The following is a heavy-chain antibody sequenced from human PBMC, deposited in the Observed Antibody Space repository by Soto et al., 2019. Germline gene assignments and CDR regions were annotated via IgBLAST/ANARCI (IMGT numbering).Heavy chain of an antibody. Sequence: EVQLLESGGGLVQPGGSLRLSCAASGFTFSSYAMSWVRQAPGKGLEWVSAISGSGGSTYYADSVKGRFTISRDNSKNTLYLQMNGLRAEATAVYYCARQYGITMIAFYYYYGMDVWGQGTTVTVSS. CDR3: ARQYGITMIAFYYYYGMDV. V-gene: IGHV3-23*01. CDR1: GFTFSSYA. J-gene: IGHJ6*02. CDR2: ISGSGGST. D-gene: IGHD3-22*01.